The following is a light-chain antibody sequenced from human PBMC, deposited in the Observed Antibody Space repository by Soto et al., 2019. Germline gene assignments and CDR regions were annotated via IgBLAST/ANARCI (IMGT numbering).Light chain of an antibody. CDR2: EVS. V-gene: IGLV2-14*01. CDR1: SSDVGGYNY. Sequence: QSVLTQPASVSGSPGQSITISCTGTSSDVGGYNYVSWYHQHPGKAPKLLIYEVSNRPSGVSNRFSGSKSGNTASLTISGLQAEDEADYFCSSYSSISTPWIFCGGTQLTVL. J-gene: IGLJ2*01. CDR3: SSYSSISTPWI.